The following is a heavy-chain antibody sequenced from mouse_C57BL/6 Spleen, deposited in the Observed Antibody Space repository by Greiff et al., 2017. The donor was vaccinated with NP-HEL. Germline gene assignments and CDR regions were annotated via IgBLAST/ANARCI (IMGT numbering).Heavy chain of an antibody. V-gene: IGHV1-53*01. D-gene: IGHD2-1*01. CDR2: INPRNGGT. CDR1: GYTFTSYW. Sequence: VQLQQSGTELVKPGASVKLSCKASGYTFTSYWMHWVKQRPGQGLEWIGNINPRNGGTNYNEKFKSKATLTVDKSSSTAYMQLSSLTSEDSAVYYGARWGNYPYWYFDVWGTGTTVTVSS. CDR3: ARWGNYPYWYFDV. J-gene: IGHJ1*03.